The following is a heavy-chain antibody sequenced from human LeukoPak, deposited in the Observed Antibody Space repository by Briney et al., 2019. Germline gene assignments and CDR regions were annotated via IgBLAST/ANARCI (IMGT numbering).Heavy chain of an antibody. V-gene: IGHV1-18*01. CDR1: GYTFSSYG. CDR2: ISGNNGNT. Sequence: VASVKVSCKASGYTFSSYGISWVRQAPGQGLEWMLWISGNNGNTNYAQKVQGRVTMTTDTSTSTAYMELRSLRSDDTAVYYCARARAAGTFWLDYWGQGTLVTVSS. D-gene: IGHD6-13*01. CDR3: ARARAAGTFWLDY. J-gene: IGHJ4*02.